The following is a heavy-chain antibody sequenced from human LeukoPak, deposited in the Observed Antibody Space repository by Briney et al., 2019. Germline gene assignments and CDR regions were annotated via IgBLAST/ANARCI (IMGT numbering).Heavy chain of an antibody. V-gene: IGHV5-51*01. D-gene: IGHD6-19*01. J-gene: IGHJ4*02. CDR1: GYSFTSYW. CDR2: IYPGDSDT. Sequence: GESLKISCRGFGYSFTSYWIAWVRQMPGKGLEWMGIIYPGDSDTRYSPSFQGLVTFSADKSISTAYLQWSSLKASDTAMYYCVRHIQCSGWPLDYWGQGTLVTVSS. CDR3: VRHIQCSGWPLDY.